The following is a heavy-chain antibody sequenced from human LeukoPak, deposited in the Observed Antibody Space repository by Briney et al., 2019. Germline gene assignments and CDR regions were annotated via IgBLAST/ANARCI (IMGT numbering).Heavy chain of an antibody. CDR3: AKRGSSSFDY. CDR1: GFTFRSYS. D-gene: IGHD2-2*01. J-gene: IGHJ4*02. CDR2: ISGSGGST. Sequence: GGSLRLSCAASGFTFRSYSMDWVRQAPGKGREWVSAISGSGGSTYYADSVKGRFTISRDNSKNTLYLQMNSLRAEDTAVYYCAKRGSSSFDYWGQGTLVTVS. V-gene: IGHV3-23*01.